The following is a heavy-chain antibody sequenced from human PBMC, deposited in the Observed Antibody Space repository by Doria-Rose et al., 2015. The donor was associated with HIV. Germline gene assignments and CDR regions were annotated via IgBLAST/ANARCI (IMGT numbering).Heavy chain of an antibody. D-gene: IGHD6-13*01. CDR2: IFSDDVR. V-gene: IGHV2-26*01. J-gene: IGHJ4*02. Sequence: SGPVLVKPTETLTLTCTVSGVSLSSPGMGVSWIRQPPGKALEWLANIFSDDVRSYKTSLKSRLTISRRTSKSQVVLPMTDMDPVDTATYYCARIKSSRWYHKYYFDFWGQGTLVIVSA. CDR3: ARIKSSRWYHKYYFDF. CDR1: GVSLSSPGMG.